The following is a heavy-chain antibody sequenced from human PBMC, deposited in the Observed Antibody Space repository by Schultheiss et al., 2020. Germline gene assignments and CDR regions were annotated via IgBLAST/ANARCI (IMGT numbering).Heavy chain of an antibody. Sequence: GGSLRLSCKASGYTFTNYDINWVRQATGQGLEWMGWMNPNSGNTGYAQKFQGRVTMTRNTSISTAYMELSSLRSEDTAVYYCARFLHYDTSGYSNVVFHYGMDVWGQGTMVNVYS. V-gene: IGHV1-8*01. D-gene: IGHD3-22*01. J-gene: IGHJ6*02. CDR2: MNPNSGNT. CDR1: GYTFTNYD. CDR3: ARFLHYDTSGYSNVVFHYGMDV.